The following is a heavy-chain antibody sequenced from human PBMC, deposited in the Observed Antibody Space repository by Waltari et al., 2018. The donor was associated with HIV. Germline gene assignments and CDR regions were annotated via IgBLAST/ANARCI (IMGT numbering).Heavy chain of an antibody. CDR1: GFTFTSHA. Sequence: QMQLVQSGPEVKKPGTSVKVSCQASGFTFTSHAMQWVRQARGQRLEWIGWIVVGSGNTNYAQKFQERVTITRDMSTSTAYMELSSLRSEDTAVYYCTAGEMATMAFDYWGQGTLVTVSS. CDR2: IVVGSGNT. D-gene: IGHD5-12*01. CDR3: TAGEMATMAFDY. J-gene: IGHJ4*02. V-gene: IGHV1-58*02.